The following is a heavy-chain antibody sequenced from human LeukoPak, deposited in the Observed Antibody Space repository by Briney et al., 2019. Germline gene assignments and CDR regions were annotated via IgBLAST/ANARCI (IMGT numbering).Heavy chain of an antibody. Sequence: SQTLSLTCTVSGGSISSGGYYWSWIRQPPGKGLEWIGYIYYSGSTNYNPSLKSRVTISVDTSKNQFSLKLSSVTAADTAVYYCARSGLWFGELLGYFQHWGQGTLVTVSS. CDR1: GGSISSGGYY. CDR3: ARSGLWFGELLGYFQH. D-gene: IGHD3-10*01. CDR2: IYYSGST. J-gene: IGHJ1*01. V-gene: IGHV4-61*08.